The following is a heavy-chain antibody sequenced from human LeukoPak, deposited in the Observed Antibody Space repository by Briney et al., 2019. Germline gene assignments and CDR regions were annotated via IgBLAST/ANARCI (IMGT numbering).Heavy chain of an antibody. Sequence: PSETLSLTCAVSGYSISSGYYWGWIRQPPGKGLEWIGSIYHSGSTYYNPSLKSRVTISVDTSKNQFSLKLSSVTAADTAVYYCAREPFSSSYYFNYWGQGTLVTVSS. CDR2: IYHSGST. V-gene: IGHV4-38-2*02. CDR1: GYSISSGYY. CDR3: AREPFSSSYYFNY. J-gene: IGHJ4*02. D-gene: IGHD6-13*01.